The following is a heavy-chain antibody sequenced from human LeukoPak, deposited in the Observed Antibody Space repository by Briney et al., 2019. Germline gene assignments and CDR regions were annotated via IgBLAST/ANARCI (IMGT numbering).Heavy chain of an antibody. J-gene: IGHJ5*02. D-gene: IGHD3-10*01. CDR1: GGSISSYY. CDR3: ARAKTMVRGVRWFDP. CDR2: IYYSGST. V-gene: IGHV4-59*12. Sequence: SETLSLTCTVSGGSISSYYWSWIRQPPGKGLEWIAYIYYSGSTSYNPSLKSRVTISVDTSKNQFSLKLSSVTAADTAVYYCARAKTMVRGVRWFDPWGQGTLVTVSS.